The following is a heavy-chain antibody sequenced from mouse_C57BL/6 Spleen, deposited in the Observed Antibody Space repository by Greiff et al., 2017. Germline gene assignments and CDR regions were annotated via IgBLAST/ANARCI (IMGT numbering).Heavy chain of an antibody. CDR3: ARHSNSEGFAD. CDR1: GFTFSSYG. J-gene: IGHJ3*01. CDR2: ISSGGSYP. Sequence: EVQLVESGGDLVKPGGSLKLSCAASGFTFSSYGMSWVRQTPDKRLEWVATISSGGSYPYYPDSVKGRFTISRDNAKNTLYLQMSSLKSEDTAMYYCARHSNSEGFADWGQGTLVTVSA. V-gene: IGHV5-6*01. D-gene: IGHD2-5*01.